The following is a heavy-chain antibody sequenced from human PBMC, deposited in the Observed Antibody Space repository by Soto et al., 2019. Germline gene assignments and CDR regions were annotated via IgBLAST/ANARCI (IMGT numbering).Heavy chain of an antibody. J-gene: IGHJ5*02. CDR3: ARVGYSGGNWFDP. D-gene: IGHD6-25*01. CDR1: GGSISSYY. Sequence: LSLTCTVSGGSISSYYWSWIRQPPGKGLEWIGYIYYSGSTNYNPSLKSRVTISVDTSKNQFSLKLSSVTAADTAVYYCARVGYSGGNWFDPWGQGTLVTVSS. V-gene: IGHV4-59*01. CDR2: IYYSGST.